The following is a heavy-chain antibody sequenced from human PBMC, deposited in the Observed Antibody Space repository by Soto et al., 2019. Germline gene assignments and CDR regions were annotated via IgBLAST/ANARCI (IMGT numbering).Heavy chain of an antibody. D-gene: IGHD1-26*01. Sequence: QVQLVQAGAEVKKPGASVKVSCKASGYTFTSFGIIWVRQAPGQGLEWMGWISAYNCNTNYAENLQGRVNMTTDTSTSTAYMEMRSLRSEDTAVYYCGGDHSCGTDELDIWGHGTMVTVSS. CDR2: ISAYNCNT. J-gene: IGHJ3*02. CDR1: GYTFTSFG. CDR3: GGDHSCGTDELDI. V-gene: IGHV1-18*01.